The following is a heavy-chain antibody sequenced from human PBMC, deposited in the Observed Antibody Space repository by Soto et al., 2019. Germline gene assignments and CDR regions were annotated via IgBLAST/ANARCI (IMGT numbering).Heavy chain of an antibody. CDR1: GHTLTELS. CDR2: FDPEDGKT. Sequence: GASVKVSCKVSGHTLTELSMHWVRQAPGKGLEWMGCFDPEDGKTIYAQKLQGRVTMTTDTSTSTAYMELRSLRSDDTAVYYCARDLPSGWAHDAFDIWGQGTMVTVSS. D-gene: IGHD6-19*01. CDR3: ARDLPSGWAHDAFDI. V-gene: IGHV1-24*01. J-gene: IGHJ3*02.